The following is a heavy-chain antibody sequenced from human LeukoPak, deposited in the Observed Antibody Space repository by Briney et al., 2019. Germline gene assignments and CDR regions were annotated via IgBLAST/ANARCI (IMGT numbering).Heavy chain of an antibody. CDR1: GFTFSSYA. J-gene: IGHJ4*02. V-gene: IGHV3-23*01. CDR3: AKGGSELYYDFWSGYSKRFDY. CDR2: ISGSGGST. D-gene: IGHD3-3*01. Sequence: GGSLRLSCAASGFTFSSYAMSWVRQAPGKGLEWVSAISGSGGSTYYADSVKGRYTISRDNSKNTLYLQMNSLRAEDTAVYYCAKGGSELYYDFWSGYSKRFDYWGQGTLVTVSS.